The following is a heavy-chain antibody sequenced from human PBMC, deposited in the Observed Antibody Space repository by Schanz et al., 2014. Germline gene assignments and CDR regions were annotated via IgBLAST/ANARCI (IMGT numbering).Heavy chain of an antibody. Sequence: QVHLVQSGAEVHKPGASVKLSCEASGYTFTSYFLHWVRQAPGQGPEWMGIINPIGGSTTYAQKFRGAVTLTTDTSTDTAYLELTSLRSEDTAVYYCARGSPENMIRGELDYWGQGTLVTVSS. CDR3: ARGSPENMIRGELDY. V-gene: IGHV1-46*03. J-gene: IGHJ4*02. CDR2: INPIGGST. CDR1: GYTFTSYF. D-gene: IGHD3-10*01.